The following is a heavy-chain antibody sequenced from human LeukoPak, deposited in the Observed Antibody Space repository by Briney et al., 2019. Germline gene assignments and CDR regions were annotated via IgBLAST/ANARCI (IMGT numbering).Heavy chain of an antibody. D-gene: IGHD3-3*01. J-gene: IGHJ3*02. CDR3: AKWMVRRDFWSGAFDI. Sequence: PGGSLRPSCAASGFTFSSYAMTWVRQAPGKGLEWVSAISGSGYNSYYADSVKGRFTISRDNSKNTLFLQMNSLRGEDTAIYYCAKWMVRRDFWSGAFDIWGQGTMVTV. CDR2: ISGSGYNS. V-gene: IGHV3-23*01. CDR1: GFTFSSYA.